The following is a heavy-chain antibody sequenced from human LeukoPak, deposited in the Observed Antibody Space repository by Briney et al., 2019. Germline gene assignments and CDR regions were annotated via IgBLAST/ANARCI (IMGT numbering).Heavy chain of an antibody. CDR1: GFTFSSYS. D-gene: IGHD4-11*01. CDR3: ARDLSNFGEVGY. CDR2: ISSSSSYI. Sequence: GGSLRLSCAASGFTFSSYSMNWVRQAPGKGLEWVSSISSSSSYIYYADSVKGRFTISRDNAKNSLYLQMNSLRAEDTAVYYCARDLSNFGEVGYWGQGTLVTVSS. V-gene: IGHV3-21*01. J-gene: IGHJ4*02.